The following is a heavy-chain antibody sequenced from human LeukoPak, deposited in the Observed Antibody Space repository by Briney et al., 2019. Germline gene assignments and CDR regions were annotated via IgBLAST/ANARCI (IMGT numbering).Heavy chain of an antibody. Sequence: PGGSLRLSCGASGFTFSSYWMAWVRQAPGKGLAWVANIKQDGSEKYYVDSVKGRFTISRDNARNSLYLQMNSLRAEDTAIFYCARVNPLMAPGAFDIWGQGTMVAVSS. D-gene: IGHD2-8*01. J-gene: IGHJ3*02. CDR3: ARVNPLMAPGAFDI. CDR2: IKQDGSEK. V-gene: IGHV3-7*01. CDR1: GFTFSSYW.